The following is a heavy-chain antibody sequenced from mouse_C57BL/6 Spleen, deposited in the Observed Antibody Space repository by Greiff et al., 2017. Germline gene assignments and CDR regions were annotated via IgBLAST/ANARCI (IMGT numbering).Heavy chain of an antibody. CDR1: GYAFSSSW. CDR2: IYPGDGDT. V-gene: IGHV1-82*01. D-gene: IGHD3-2*02. Sequence: QVQLKQSGPELVKPGASVKISCKASGYAFSSSWMNWVKQRPGKGLEWIGRIYPGDGDTNYNGKFKGKATLTADKSSSTAYMQLSSLTSEDSAVYFCSDQAWFAYWGQGTLVTVSA. J-gene: IGHJ3*01. CDR3: SDQAWFAY.